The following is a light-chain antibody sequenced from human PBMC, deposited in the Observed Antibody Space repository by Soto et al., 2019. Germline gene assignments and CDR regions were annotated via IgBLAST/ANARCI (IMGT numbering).Light chain of an antibody. CDR1: QSVSSRASQAY. CDR3: QQYNSYWT. CDR2: GAS. J-gene: IGKJ1*01. Sequence: EIVLTQSPATLSLSPGERATLSCRASQSVSSRASQAYLAWYQQKPGQPPRLLMYGASSRATGIPDRFSGSGSGTEFTLTISSLQPDDFATYYCQQYNSYWTFGQGTKVDIK. V-gene: IGKV3-20*01.